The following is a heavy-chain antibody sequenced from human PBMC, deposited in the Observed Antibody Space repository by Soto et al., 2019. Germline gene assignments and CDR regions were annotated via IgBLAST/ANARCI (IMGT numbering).Heavy chain of an antibody. Sequence: WGSLRLSCAASGFTFSSYSMQWVRQAPDKGLEWVAVISYDGYNKYYVDSVKGRFTISRDNSKNTLYLQMNSLRAEDTAIYYCARDFPGTGTCEYWGEGNMVSVSA. V-gene: IGHV3-30-3*01. J-gene: IGHJ4*01. CDR3: ARDFPGTGTCEY. CDR1: GFTFSSYS. D-gene: IGHD1-1*01. CDR2: ISYDGYNK.